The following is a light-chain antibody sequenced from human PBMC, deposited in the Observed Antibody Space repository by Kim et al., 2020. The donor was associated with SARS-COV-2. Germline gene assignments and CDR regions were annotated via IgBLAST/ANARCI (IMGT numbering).Light chain of an antibody. Sequence: LSPGERATLSCRASRSISNYLAWDQQKPGQPPRLLIYDASDRATGIPVRVSGSGSGTDFTLTISSLEPEDCAVYYCQQRGNWPWTFGQGTKVDIK. CDR3: QQRGNWPWT. J-gene: IGKJ1*01. V-gene: IGKV3-11*01. CDR2: DAS. CDR1: RSISNY.